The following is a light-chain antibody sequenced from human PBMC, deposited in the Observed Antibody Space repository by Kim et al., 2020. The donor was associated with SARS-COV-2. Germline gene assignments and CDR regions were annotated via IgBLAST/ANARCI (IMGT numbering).Light chain of an antibody. Sequence: LTQPPSASGSPGQSVTISCTGTSSDVGNYDYVSWYQQHPGKAPKLMIYEVTKRPSGVPDRFSDSKSGNTASLTVSGLQAEDEADYFCSSYAGYNNFVFGTGTKVTVL. CDR3: SSYAGYNNFV. J-gene: IGLJ1*01. V-gene: IGLV2-8*01. CDR2: EVT. CDR1: SSDVGNYDY.